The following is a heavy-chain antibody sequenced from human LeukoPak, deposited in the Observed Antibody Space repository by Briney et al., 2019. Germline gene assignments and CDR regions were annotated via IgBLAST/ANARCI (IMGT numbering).Heavy chain of an antibody. V-gene: IGHV3-30*18. Sequence: PGRSLRLSCAASGFTFSSYGMHWVRQAPGKGLEWVAVISYDGSNKYYADSVKGRFTISRDNSKNTLYLQMNSLRAEDTAVYYCAKAPLPAADYWYFDLWGRGTLVTVSS. D-gene: IGHD2-2*01. CDR3: AKAPLPAADYWYFDL. CDR1: GFTFSSYG. J-gene: IGHJ2*01. CDR2: ISYDGSNK.